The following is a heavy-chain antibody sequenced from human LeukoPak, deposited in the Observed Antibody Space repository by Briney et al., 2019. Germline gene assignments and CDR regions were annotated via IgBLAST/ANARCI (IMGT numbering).Heavy chain of an antibody. Sequence: PSETLSLTCAVYGGSFSGYYWSWIRQPPGKGLEWIGEINHSGSTNYNPSLKSRVTISVDTSKNQFSLKLSSVTAADTAVYYCARSGWRSRPRLVRALGYWGQGTLVTVSS. CDR1: GGSFSGYY. J-gene: IGHJ4*02. V-gene: IGHV4-34*01. D-gene: IGHD3-16*01. CDR2: INHSGST. CDR3: ARSGWRSRPRLVRALGY.